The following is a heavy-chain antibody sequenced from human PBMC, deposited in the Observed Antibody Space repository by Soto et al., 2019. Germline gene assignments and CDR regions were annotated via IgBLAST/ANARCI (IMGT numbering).Heavy chain of an antibody. V-gene: IGHV3-72*01. J-gene: IGHJ5*02. CDR3: ARRITGTPPADGGS. D-gene: IGHD1-7*01. CDR1: GFTFSDHY. Sequence: EVQLVESGGDLVQPGGSLRLSCAVSGFTFSDHYMDWVRQAPGKVLEWVGRIRNIANSYTTDYAASVKGRFTISRDDSKTSLYLQMNSLKTEDTAMYYCARRITGTPPADGGSWGQGTLVTVSS. CDR2: IRNIANSYTT.